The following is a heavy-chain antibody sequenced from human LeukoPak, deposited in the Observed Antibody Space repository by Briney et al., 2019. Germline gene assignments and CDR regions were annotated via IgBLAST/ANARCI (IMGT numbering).Heavy chain of an antibody. CDR3: AKYWGAYGDYRGRYMDV. CDR2: ISSSGSTI. CDR1: GFTFSSYE. D-gene: IGHD4-17*01. Sequence: GGSLRLSCAASGFTFSSYEMNWVRQAPGKGLEWVSYISSSGSTIYYADSVKGRFTISRDNAKNTLYLQMNSLRAEDTAVYYCAKYWGAYGDYRGRYMDVWGKGTTVTVPS. J-gene: IGHJ6*03. V-gene: IGHV3-48*03.